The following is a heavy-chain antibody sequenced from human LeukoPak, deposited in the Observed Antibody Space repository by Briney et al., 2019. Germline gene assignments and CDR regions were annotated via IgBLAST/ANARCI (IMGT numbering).Heavy chain of an antibody. J-gene: IGHJ4*02. V-gene: IGHV3-23*01. D-gene: IGHD5-18*01. CDR2: ISGSGGST. CDR1: GFTFSSYA. Sequence: GGSLRLSCAASGFTFSSYAMSWVRQAPGKGLEWVSAISGSGGSTYYADSVKGRFTISRDNSKNTLYLQMNSLRAEDTAVCYCAKGGRIQLWLKRGYFDYWGQGTLVTVSS. CDR3: AKGGRIQLWLKRGYFDY.